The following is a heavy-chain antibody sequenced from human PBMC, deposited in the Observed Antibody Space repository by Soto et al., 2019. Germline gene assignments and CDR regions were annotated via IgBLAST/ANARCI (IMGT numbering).Heavy chain of an antibody. Sequence: QVQLQESGPGLVKPSQTLSLTCTVSGGSISSGGYYWSWIRQHPGKGLEWIGYIYDSGSTYYNPSLKSRVTISVDTSKNQFSLKLSSVTAADTAVYYCAREIVEMATTGSWFDPWGQGTLVTVSS. D-gene: IGHD1-1*01. V-gene: IGHV4-31*03. CDR2: IYDSGST. J-gene: IGHJ5*02. CDR1: GGSISSGGYY. CDR3: AREIVEMATTGSWFDP.